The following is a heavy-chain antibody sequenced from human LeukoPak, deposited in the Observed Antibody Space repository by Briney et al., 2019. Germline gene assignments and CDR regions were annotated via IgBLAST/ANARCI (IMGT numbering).Heavy chain of an antibody. CDR2: IYSGGST. V-gene: IGHV3-53*01. Sequence: PGGSLRLSCAASGFTVSRNYMSWVRQAPGKGLEWVSVIYSGGSTYYADTVKGRFTISRENSKNTLYLQMSSLRAEDTAVYYCAGLPAYYYDTSGLHFDYGGPGPLV. CDR3: AGLPAYYYDTSGLHFDY. J-gene: IGHJ4*02. D-gene: IGHD3-22*01. CDR1: GFTVSRNY.